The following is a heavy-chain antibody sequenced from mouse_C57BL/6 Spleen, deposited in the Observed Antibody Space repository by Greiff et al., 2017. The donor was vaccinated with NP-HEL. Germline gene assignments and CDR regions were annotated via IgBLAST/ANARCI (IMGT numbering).Heavy chain of an antibody. J-gene: IGHJ3*01. Sequence: VQLQQPGAELVKPGASVKMSCKASGYTFTSYWINWVKQRPGQGLEWIGDIYPGSGSTNYNEKFKSKATLTVDTSSSTAYMRLISLTSEDSAVYYCARRDLGCYGSSYPFAYWGQGTLVTVSA. CDR1: GYTFTSYW. V-gene: IGHV1-55*01. CDR3: ARRDLGCYGSSYPFAY. D-gene: IGHD1-1*01. CDR2: IYPGSGST.